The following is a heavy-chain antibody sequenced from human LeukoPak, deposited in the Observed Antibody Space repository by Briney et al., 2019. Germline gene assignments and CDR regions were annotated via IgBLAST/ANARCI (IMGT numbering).Heavy chain of an antibody. J-gene: IGHJ4*02. Sequence: GGSLRVSCATSGFTFSTYWMHWVRHAPGKGLVWVSRINSDETDKSYADSVKGRFTIARDNAKNTLYLQRNSLRAEDTAMYYWARDDYNWVHFDYWGQGILVTVSS. D-gene: IGHD4-11*01. V-gene: IGHV3-74*01. CDR1: GFTFSTYW. CDR3: ARDDYNWVHFDY. CDR2: INSDETDK.